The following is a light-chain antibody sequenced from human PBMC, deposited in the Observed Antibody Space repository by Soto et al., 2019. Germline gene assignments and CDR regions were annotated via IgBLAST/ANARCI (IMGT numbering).Light chain of an antibody. CDR2: GAS. J-gene: IGKJ2*02. V-gene: IGKV1-39*01. Sequence: DIQMTQSPYSLSASVGDRVTITCRASQSISRYLNWYQQKPGKAPKLLIYGASILQSGVPSRFSGSGSGTDFILSISGLQPEDFATYYCQQSYVTPPWTFGRGTKLEMK. CDR1: QSISRY. CDR3: QQSYVTPPWT.